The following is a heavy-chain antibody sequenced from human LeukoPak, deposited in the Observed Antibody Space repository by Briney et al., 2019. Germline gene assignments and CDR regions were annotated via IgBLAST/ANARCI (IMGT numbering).Heavy chain of an antibody. CDR2: ISGSGGST. CDR3: AKDGHRDYDILTGVL. D-gene: IGHD3-9*01. Sequence: PGGSLRLSCAASGFTFSSYAMSWVRQAPGKGLEWVSAISGSGGSTYYADSVKGRFTISRDNSKNTLYLQMNSLRAEDTAVYYCAKDGHRDYDILTGVLGGQGALVTVSS. V-gene: IGHV3-23*01. J-gene: IGHJ4*02. CDR1: GFTFSSYA.